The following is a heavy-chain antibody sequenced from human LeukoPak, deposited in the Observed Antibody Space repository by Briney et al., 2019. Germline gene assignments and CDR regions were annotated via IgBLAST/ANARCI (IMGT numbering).Heavy chain of an antibody. V-gene: IGHV3-23*01. CDR2: ISGSGGST. D-gene: IGHD6-13*01. Sequence: GGSLRLSCAASGFTFSSYTMSWVRQAPGKGLEWVSAISGSGGSTYYADSVKGRFTISRDNSKNTLYLQMNSLRDEDTAVYYCATQPSAAGNLYYYYYGMDVWGQGTTVTVSS. CDR3: ATQPSAAGNLYYYYYGMDV. CDR1: GFTFSSYT. J-gene: IGHJ6*02.